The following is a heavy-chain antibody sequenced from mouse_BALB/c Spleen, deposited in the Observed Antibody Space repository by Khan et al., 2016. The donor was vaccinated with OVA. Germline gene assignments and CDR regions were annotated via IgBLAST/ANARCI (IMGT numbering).Heavy chain of an antibody. CDR1: GFNIKDYN. V-gene: IGHV14-4*02. Sequence: VQLQQSGAELVRSGASVKLSYTASGFNIKDYNMHWVKQRPEQGLEWIGWIDPENGDPEYAPNFQGKATMTADTSSNTAYLQFSSLTSEDTAVYYCTAFPSYYGRDWFAYWGQGTLVTVSA. D-gene: IGHD1-1*01. CDR2: IDPENGDP. CDR3: TAFPSYYGRDWFAY. J-gene: IGHJ3*01.